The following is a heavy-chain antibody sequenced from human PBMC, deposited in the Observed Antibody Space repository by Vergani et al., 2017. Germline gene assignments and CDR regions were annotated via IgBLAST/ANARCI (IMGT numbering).Heavy chain of an antibody. CDR1: GYTFTAYY. CDR2: ISPDGFST. Sequence: QVQLVQSGAEVGKPGASVKISCKASGYTFTAYYIHWVRQAPEQGLEWVGVISPDGFSTFYAQKFQGRVTITRDTSTSTVYVEVTSLRSDDTAVYYCARESGGVDYWGQGTLVTVSS. V-gene: IGHV1-46*01. D-gene: IGHD6-25*01. CDR3: ARESGGVDY. J-gene: IGHJ4*02.